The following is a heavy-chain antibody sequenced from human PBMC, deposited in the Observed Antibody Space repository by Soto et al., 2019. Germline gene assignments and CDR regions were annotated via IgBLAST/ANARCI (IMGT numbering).Heavy chain of an antibody. V-gene: IGHV1-69*01. CDR2: IIPIFGTA. CDR1: GGTFSSYA. J-gene: IGHJ2*01. CDR3: ARTFVYSSPPVRSRSSYFDL. D-gene: IGHD6-13*01. Sequence: QVQLVQSGAEVKKPGSSVKVSCKASGGTFSSYAISWVRQAPGQGLEWMGGIIPIFGTANYAQKFQGRVTITADESTCTAYRELSSLRSEDTAVYYCARTFVYSSPPVRSRSSYFDLWGRGTLVTVSS.